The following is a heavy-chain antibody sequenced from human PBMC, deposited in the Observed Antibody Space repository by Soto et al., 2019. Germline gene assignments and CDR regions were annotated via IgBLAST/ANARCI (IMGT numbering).Heavy chain of an antibody. J-gene: IGHJ3*02. CDR1: GGSLNMHF. Sequence: SETLSLTCTVSGGSLNMHFWTWIRPAPGKGLEWIGYIYDSGRPNYNPSLRSRITIPLDMSQNQFSLKLTSVTAADSALYSCPSRSQRLGALDNRGQGTMVTVSS. CDR3: PSRSQRLGALDN. CDR2: IYDSGRP. D-gene: IGHD3-16*01. V-gene: IGHV4-59*11.